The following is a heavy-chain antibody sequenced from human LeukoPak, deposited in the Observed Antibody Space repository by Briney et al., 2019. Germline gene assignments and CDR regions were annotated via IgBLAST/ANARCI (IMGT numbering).Heavy chain of an antibody. Sequence: PGGSLRLSCAASVFTVDDYGMRWVRQAPGKGLEWVGNIKENVGEKYYVDSVKGRFSISRENAKNSRYLLMNSPRAEDTAVYYCARDSGLTTVATYWYYWGQGTLVTVSS. CDR3: ARDSGLTTVATYWYY. CDR2: IKENVGEK. V-gene: IGHV3-7*05. J-gene: IGHJ4*02. CDR1: VFTVDDYG. D-gene: IGHD4-17*01.